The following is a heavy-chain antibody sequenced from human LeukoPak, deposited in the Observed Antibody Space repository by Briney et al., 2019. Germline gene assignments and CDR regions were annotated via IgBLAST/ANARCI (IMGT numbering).Heavy chain of an antibody. Sequence: PGGSLRLSCEPSGFTFTNYAMSWVRQAPGKGLEGVSALTGRPGRTYYADSVRGRFTISRDTSKNTLFLQMSSLRVEDTAIYYCATDHLLCTSTSCYIDYFDSWGQGTLVSVSP. CDR3: ATDHLLCTSTSCYIDYFDS. CDR2: LTGRPGRT. J-gene: IGHJ4*02. V-gene: IGHV3-23*01. CDR1: GFTFTNYA. D-gene: IGHD2-2*02.